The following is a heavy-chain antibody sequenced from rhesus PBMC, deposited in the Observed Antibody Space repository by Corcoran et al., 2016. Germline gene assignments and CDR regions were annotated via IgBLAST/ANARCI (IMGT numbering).Heavy chain of an antibody. V-gene: IGHV3-7*01. J-gene: IGHJ4*01. D-gene: IGHD2-15*01. CDR2: ISYTTKST. Sequence: EVQLVASGGGLVQPGVSLRLSCAASGFTLGVYGRHWVRQAPGKGLDWVSFISYTTKSTFYADSVKGRFTVSRDNAKNSMSLQMTSLRTEDTAVYYCTRESTAATQFDYWGQGVLVSVSS. CDR3: TRESTAATQFDY. CDR1: GFTLGVYG.